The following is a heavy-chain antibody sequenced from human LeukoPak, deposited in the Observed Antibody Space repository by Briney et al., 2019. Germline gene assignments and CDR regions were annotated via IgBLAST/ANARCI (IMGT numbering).Heavy chain of an antibody. V-gene: IGHV1-46*01. Sequence: ASVRVSCKASGYTFTGYYMHWVRQAPGQGLEWMGVINPGGGSTSYAQKFQGRVTMTRDTSTGTVYMELSSLRSEDTAVYYCARAVGSTAMSYLSYWGQGTLVTVSS. D-gene: IGHD1-26*01. CDR1: GYTFTGYY. CDR2: INPGGGST. CDR3: ARAVGSTAMSYLSY. J-gene: IGHJ4*02.